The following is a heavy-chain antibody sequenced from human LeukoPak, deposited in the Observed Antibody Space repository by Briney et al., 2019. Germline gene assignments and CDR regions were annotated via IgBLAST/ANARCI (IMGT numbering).Heavy chain of an antibody. CDR1: GGSISGYY. CDR2: IYYSGST. D-gene: IGHD1-20*01. Sequence: SETLSLTCTVSGGSISGYYWTWMRQPPGKGLEWIGYIYYSGSTNYNPSLKSRVTISVDTSKNQFSLKLSSVTAADTAVCYCARVTGMESSYYYYGMDVWGQGTTVTVSS. V-gene: IGHV4-59*01. CDR3: ARVTGMESSYYYYGMDV. J-gene: IGHJ6*02.